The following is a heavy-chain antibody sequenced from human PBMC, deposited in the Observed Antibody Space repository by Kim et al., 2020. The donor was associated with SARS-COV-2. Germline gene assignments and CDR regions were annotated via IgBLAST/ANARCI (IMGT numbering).Heavy chain of an antibody. CDR1: GFTFNNYE. V-gene: IGHV3-48*03. Sequence: GGSLRLSCAASGFTFNNYEMNWVRQAPGKGLEWVSYISSSGSTIYYADSVKGRFTISRDKAKNSLYLQMNSLRAEDTAVYYCAGTSIITGTYYFDYWGQG. CDR2: ISSSGSTI. D-gene: IGHD1-20*01. J-gene: IGHJ4*02. CDR3: AGTSIITGTYYFDY.